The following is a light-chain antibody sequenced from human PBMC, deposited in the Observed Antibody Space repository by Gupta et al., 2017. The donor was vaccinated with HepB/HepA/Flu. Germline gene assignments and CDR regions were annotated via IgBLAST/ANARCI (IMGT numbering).Light chain of an antibody. CDR1: NIGSKS. Sequence: SYVLTQPPSLSVAPGQTARVTCGGNNIGSKSVHWYQQKPGQAPVLVIYYDTDRPSGIPERFSGSNSGDTATLIIRWVEAGDEADYSCQVWDASSDLRVFGGGTKLTVL. CDR3: QVWDASSDLRV. J-gene: IGLJ3*02. V-gene: IGLV3-21*04. CDR2: YDT.